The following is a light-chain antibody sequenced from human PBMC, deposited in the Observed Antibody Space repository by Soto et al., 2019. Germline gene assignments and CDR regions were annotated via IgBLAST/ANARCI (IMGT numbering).Light chain of an antibody. CDR2: EGS. CDR1: SNDVGSYNL. V-gene: IGLV2-14*02. J-gene: IGLJ1*01. CDR3: SSYTSSTSYV. Sequence: QSALTQPASVSGSPGQSITISCTGTSNDVGSYNLVSWYQQHPGKAPKFMIYEGSKRPSGVSNRFSGSKSGNTASLTISGLQAEDEADYYCSSYTSSTSYVFGTGNKVTVL.